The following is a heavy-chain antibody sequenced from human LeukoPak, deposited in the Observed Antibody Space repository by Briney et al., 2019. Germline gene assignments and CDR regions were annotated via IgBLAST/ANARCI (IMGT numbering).Heavy chain of an antibody. J-gene: IGHJ4*02. V-gene: IGHV4-34*01. CDR3: ASSPSAAAGRTDY. CDR2: INHSGST. D-gene: IGHD6-13*01. CDR1: GGSFSGYY. Sequence: SETLSLTCAVYGGSFSGYYWSWIRQPPGKGLEWIGEINHSGSTNYNPSLKSRVTISVDTSKNQFSLKLSSVTAADTAVYYCASSPSAAAGRTDYWGQGTLVTVSS.